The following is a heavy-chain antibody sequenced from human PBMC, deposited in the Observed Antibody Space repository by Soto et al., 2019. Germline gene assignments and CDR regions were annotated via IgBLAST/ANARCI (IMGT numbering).Heavy chain of an antibody. J-gene: IGHJ6*02. CDR2: IYSGGST. D-gene: IGHD4-17*01. CDR3: ATATVTTYYYYGMDV. CDR1: GFTVSSNY. Sequence: GGSLRLSCAASGFTVSSNYMSWVRQAPGKGLEWVSVIYSGGSTYYADSVKGRFTISRDNSKNTLYLQMNSLRAEDTAVYYCATATVTTYYYYGMDVWGQGTTVTVSS. V-gene: IGHV3-53*01.